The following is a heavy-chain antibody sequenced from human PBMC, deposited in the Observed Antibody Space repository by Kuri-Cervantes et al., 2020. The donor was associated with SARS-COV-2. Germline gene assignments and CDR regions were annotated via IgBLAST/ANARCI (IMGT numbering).Heavy chain of an antibody. CDR3: ARGLIPAGPFDY. V-gene: IGHV3-53*04. CDR1: GFTVSSNY. D-gene: IGHD2-2*01. CDR2: MYGGGTT. J-gene: IGHJ4*02. Sequence: GESLKISCAASGFTVSSNYMSWVRQGPGKGLEWVTSMYGGGTTYYADSVRGRFTISRHNSRNTLYLQLTSLTNEDTAVYYCARGLIPAGPFDYWGQGSLVTVSS.